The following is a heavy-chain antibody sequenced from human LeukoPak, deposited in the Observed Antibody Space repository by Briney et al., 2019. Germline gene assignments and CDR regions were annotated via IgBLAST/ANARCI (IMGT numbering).Heavy chain of an antibody. CDR1: GGSFSGYY. CDR2: INHSGST. CDR3: ARGNYGGNSYYCYGMDV. V-gene: IGHV4-34*01. D-gene: IGHD4-23*01. Sequence: PSETLSLTCAVYGGSFSGYYWSWIRQPPGKGLEWIGEINHSGSTNYNPSLKSRVTISVDTSKNQFSLKLSSVTAADTAVYYCARGNYGGNSYYCYGMDVWGQGTTVTVSS. J-gene: IGHJ6*02.